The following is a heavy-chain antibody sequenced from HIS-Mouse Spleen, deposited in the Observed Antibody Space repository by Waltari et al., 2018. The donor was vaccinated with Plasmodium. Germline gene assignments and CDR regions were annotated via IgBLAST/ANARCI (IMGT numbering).Heavy chain of an antibody. D-gene: IGHD6-19*01. V-gene: IGHV4-34*01. Sequence: GKGLEWIGEINHSGSTNYNPSLKSRVTISVDTSKNQFSLKLRSVTAADTAVYYCARGPGYSSGWYYFDYWGQGTLVTVSS. CDR3: ARGPGYSSGWYYFDY. CDR2: INHSGST. J-gene: IGHJ4*02.